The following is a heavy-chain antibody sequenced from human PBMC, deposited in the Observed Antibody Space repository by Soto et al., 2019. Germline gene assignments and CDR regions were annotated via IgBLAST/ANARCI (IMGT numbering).Heavy chain of an antibody. CDR2: ISGSGGST. Sequence: EVQLLESGGGLVQPGGSLRLSCAASGFTFSSYAMSWVRQAPGKGLEWVSAISGSGGSTYYADSVKGRFTISRDNSKNTLYLQMNSLRAEDTAVYYCAKDNYDSSGSPFNYYYYGMDVWGQGTTVTVSS. V-gene: IGHV3-23*01. D-gene: IGHD3-22*01. CDR3: AKDNYDSSGSPFNYYYYGMDV. CDR1: GFTFSSYA. J-gene: IGHJ6*02.